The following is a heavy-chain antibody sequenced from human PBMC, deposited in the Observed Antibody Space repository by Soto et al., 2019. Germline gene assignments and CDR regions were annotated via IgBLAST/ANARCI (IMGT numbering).Heavy chain of an antibody. Sequence: TSETLSLTCTVSGGSISSYYWSWIRQPPGKGLEWIGYIYYSGSTNYNPSLKSRVTISVDTSKNQFSLKLSSVTAADTAVYYCARIYCSSTSCHVDYWGQGTLVTVSS. V-gene: IGHV4-59*01. D-gene: IGHD2-2*01. CDR2: IYYSGST. CDR3: ARIYCSSTSCHVDY. CDR1: GGSISSYY. J-gene: IGHJ4*02.